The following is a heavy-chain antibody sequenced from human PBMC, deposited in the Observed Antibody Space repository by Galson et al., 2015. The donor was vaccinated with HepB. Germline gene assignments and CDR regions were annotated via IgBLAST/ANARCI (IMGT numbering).Heavy chain of an antibody. J-gene: IGHJ5*02. CDR1: GGSISSGGYY. Sequence: TLSLTCTVSGGSISSGGYYWSWIRQHPGKGLEWIGYIYYSGSTYYNPSLKSRVTISVDTSKNQFSLKLSSVTAADTAVYYCARGPRGYPGYSGRSGWFDPWGQGTLVTVSS. CDR2: IYYSGST. D-gene: IGHD5-12*01. V-gene: IGHV4-31*03. CDR3: ARGPRGYPGYSGRSGWFDP.